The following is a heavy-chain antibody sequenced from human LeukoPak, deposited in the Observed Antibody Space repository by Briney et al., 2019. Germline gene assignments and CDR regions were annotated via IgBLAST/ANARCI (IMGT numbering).Heavy chain of an antibody. V-gene: IGHV1-8*03. Sequence: GASVTVSCKASGYTFTNYDINWVRQATGQGLEWMGWMNPNSGNTGYAQKFQGRVTITRNTSISTAYMELSSLRSEDTAVYYCAARYYDSSGYYYFQHWGQGTLVTVSS. CDR2: MNPNSGNT. D-gene: IGHD3-22*01. CDR1: GYTFTNYD. J-gene: IGHJ1*01. CDR3: AARYYDSSGYYYFQH.